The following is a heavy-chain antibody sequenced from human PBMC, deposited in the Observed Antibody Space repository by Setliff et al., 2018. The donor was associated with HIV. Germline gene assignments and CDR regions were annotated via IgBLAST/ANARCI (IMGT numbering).Heavy chain of an antibody. CDR1: GGSFGDYH. CDR3: ARGSYYCSPTTCFHNYFDP. J-gene: IGHJ5*02. V-gene: IGHV4-4*07. CDR2: IFRSGTT. Sequence: SETLSLTCTLSGGSFGDYHWSWIRQPAGRGLEWIGRIFRSGTTDYKFSLKSRVTISIDTSRNQFSLRLTSVTAEDTAVYYCARGSYYCSPTTCFHNYFDPWGLGTLVTVSS. D-gene: IGHD2-2*01.